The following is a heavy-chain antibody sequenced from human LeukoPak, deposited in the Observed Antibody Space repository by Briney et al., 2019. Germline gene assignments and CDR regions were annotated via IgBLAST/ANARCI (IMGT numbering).Heavy chain of an antibody. V-gene: IGHV1-8*03. J-gene: IGHJ4*02. Sequence: EASVKVSCKASGYTFTSHDINWVRQATGQGLEWMGWMNPNSGDTGYAQKFQGRVTITRNTSISTAYMELSSLRSEDTAVYFCARELRVAAAGHFDSWGQGTLVTVSS. CDR3: ARELRVAAAGHFDS. CDR1: GYTFTSHD. CDR2: MNPNSGDT. D-gene: IGHD6-13*01.